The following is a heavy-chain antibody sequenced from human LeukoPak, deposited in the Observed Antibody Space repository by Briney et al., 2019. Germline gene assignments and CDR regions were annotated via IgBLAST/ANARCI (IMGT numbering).Heavy chain of an antibody. Sequence: SETLSLTCTVSGGSISSYYWSWIRQPPGKGLEWIGYIYYSGSTNYNPSLKSRVTISVDTSKNQFSLKLSSVTAADTAVYYRARHKEVVTSLSYFDYWGQGTLVTVSS. CDR3: ARHKEVVTSLSYFDY. CDR1: GGSISSYY. D-gene: IGHD2-21*02. J-gene: IGHJ4*02. CDR2: IYYSGST. V-gene: IGHV4-59*08.